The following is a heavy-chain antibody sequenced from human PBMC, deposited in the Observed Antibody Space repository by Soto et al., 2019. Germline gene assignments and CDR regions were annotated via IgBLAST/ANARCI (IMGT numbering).Heavy chain of an antibody. CDR2: ISHDGSNK. V-gene: IGHV3-30-3*01. Sequence: PGGSLRLSCAASGFTFSSYAMHWVRQAPGKGLEWVAVISHDGSNKYYADSVKGRFTISRDNSKNSLYLQMNSLRAEDTAVYYCARDYYGSGSHYYYYYYMGVWGKGTTVTVSS. CDR1: GFTFSSYA. CDR3: ARDYYGSGSHYYYYYYMGV. D-gene: IGHD3-10*01. J-gene: IGHJ6*03.